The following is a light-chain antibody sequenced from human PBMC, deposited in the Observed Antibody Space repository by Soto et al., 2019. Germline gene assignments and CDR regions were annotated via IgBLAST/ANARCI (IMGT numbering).Light chain of an antibody. CDR3: AAWDESMNGYV. CDR1: SSNIGSNT. Sequence: QSVLPQPPSASGTPGQRVTISCSGSSSNIGSNTVNWYQQLPGTAPKLLIYSNNQRPSGVPDRFSGSKSGTSASLAISGLQSEDEADYYCAAWDESMNGYVFGTGTKVTVL. V-gene: IGLV1-44*01. CDR2: SNN. J-gene: IGLJ1*01.